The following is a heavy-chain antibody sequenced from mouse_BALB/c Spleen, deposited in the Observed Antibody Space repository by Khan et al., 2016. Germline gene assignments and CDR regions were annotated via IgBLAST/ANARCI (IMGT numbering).Heavy chain of an antibody. CDR1: GYSITSDYA. V-gene: IGHV3-2*02. Sequence: EVQLQESGPGLVKPSQSLSLTCTVTGYSITSDYAWNWIRQFPGNKLEWMGYISYSGSTSSNPSLKSRISITRDTSKNQFFLQLNSVTTEDTATCYCARDYYGSSYFDYWGQGTTLTVSS. CDR2: ISYSGST. CDR3: ARDYYGSSYFDY. D-gene: IGHD1-1*01. J-gene: IGHJ2*01.